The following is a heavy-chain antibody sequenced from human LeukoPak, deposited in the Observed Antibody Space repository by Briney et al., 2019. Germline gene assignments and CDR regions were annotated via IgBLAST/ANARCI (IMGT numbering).Heavy chain of an antibody. D-gene: IGHD5-18*01. V-gene: IGHV3-66*02. J-gene: IGHJ6*03. CDR3: ARDTGRYYYYMDV. CDR2: IYSGGST. Sequence: GGSLRLSCAASGFTVSSNYMSWVRQAPGKGLEWVSVIYSGGSTYYADSVKGRFTISRDNSKNTLYLQINSLRAEDTAVYYCARDTGRYYYYMDVWGKGTTVTVSS. CDR1: GFTVSSNY.